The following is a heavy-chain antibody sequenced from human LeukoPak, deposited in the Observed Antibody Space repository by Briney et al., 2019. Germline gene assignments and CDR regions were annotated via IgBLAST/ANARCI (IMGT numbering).Heavy chain of an antibody. CDR1: GFTFSSYT. V-gene: IGHV3-21*01. J-gene: IGHJ6*03. D-gene: IGHD2/OR15-2a*01. Sequence: GSLRLSCAASGFTFSSYTMNWVRQAPGKGLEWVASIRSYSSYIYYADSVKGRFTISRDDAQKSLYLQMNSLRAEDTAVYFCARFSEVYYYVDVWGTGTTVTVSS. CDR2: IRSYSSYI. CDR3: ARFSEVYYYVDV.